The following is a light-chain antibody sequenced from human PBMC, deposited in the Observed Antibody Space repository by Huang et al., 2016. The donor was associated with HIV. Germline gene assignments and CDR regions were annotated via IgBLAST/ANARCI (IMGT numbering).Light chain of an antibody. Sequence: IQLTQSPSSLSASVGDRVTITCRASQGISSYLAWYQQKPGKAPKLLIYAASTLQSGVPARFSGSGAGTDFTLTISSLQPEDFATYYCQQLNSYPEGFTFGPGTKVDIK. J-gene: IGKJ3*01. CDR1: QGISSY. CDR3: QQLNSYPEGFT. V-gene: IGKV1-9*01. CDR2: AAS.